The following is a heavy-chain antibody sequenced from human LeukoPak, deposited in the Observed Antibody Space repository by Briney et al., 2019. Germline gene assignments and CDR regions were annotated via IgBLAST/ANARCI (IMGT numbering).Heavy chain of an antibody. V-gene: IGHV4-59*01. CDR2: VYYSGST. CDR3: ARGTVVTPFDY. J-gene: IGHJ4*02. Sequence: SETLSLTCTVSGGSISSYYWSWIRQPPGKGLEWIGYVYYSGSTNYNPSLKSRVTISVDTSKNQFSLKLSSVTAADTAVYYCARGTVVTPFDYWGQGTLVTVSS. D-gene: IGHD4-23*01. CDR1: GGSISSYY.